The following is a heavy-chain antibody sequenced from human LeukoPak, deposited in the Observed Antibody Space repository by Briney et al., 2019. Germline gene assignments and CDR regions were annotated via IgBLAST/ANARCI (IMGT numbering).Heavy chain of an antibody. J-gene: IGHJ4*02. D-gene: IGHD6-13*01. CDR3: TRAPIGAAGPFDF. CDR2: VWDAGSNT. CDR1: GFTFSTYG. V-gene: IGHV3-33*08. Sequence: GGSLRLSCAGSGFTFSTYGMHWVRQAPGKGLEWVAAVWDAGSNTHYADSVQGRVTISRDNSKNTVYLQMHSLRAEDTAVYCCTRAPIGAAGPFDFWGQGTLVTVSS.